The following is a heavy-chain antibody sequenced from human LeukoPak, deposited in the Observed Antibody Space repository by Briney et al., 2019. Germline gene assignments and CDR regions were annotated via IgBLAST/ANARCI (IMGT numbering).Heavy chain of an antibody. V-gene: IGHV3-21*04. CDR2: IRDSGSHL. Sequence: GGSLRLSCAASGFTFSSFSMNWVRQAPGKGLEWVSSIRDSGSHLYHADSLKGRFTISRDNAKNLLHLQMNSLRAEDTAGYYCARENYYDYGEPRNWFDPWGQGTLVTVSS. CDR3: ARENYYDYGEPRNWFDP. CDR1: GFTFSSFS. D-gene: IGHD4-17*01. J-gene: IGHJ5*02.